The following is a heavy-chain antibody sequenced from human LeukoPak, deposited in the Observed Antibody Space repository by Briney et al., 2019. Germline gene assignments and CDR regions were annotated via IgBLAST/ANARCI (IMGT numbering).Heavy chain of an antibody. CDR2: IIPILGIA. Sequence: SVKVSCKASGGTFSSYAISWVRQAPGQGLEWMGRIIPILGIANYAQKFQGRVTITADKSTSTAYMELSSLRSEDTAVYYCARKLRPGGFDYWAREPWSPSPQ. J-gene: IGHJ4*02. V-gene: IGHV1-69*04. CDR3: ARKLRPGGFDY. CDR1: GGTFSSYA. D-gene: IGHD4-17*01.